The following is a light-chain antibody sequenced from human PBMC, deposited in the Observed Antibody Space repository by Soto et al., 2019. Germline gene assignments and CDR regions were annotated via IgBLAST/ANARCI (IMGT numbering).Light chain of an antibody. CDR2: KAS. J-gene: IGKJ4*01. CDR3: QQYDNLPLT. V-gene: IGKV1-5*03. Sequence: EIQITQSPSTLSGSVGDRVTITCRASQTISSWLAWYQQKPGKAPKLLIYKASTLKSGVPSRFSGSGSGTDFTFTISSLQPEDIATYYCQQYDNLPLTFGGGTKVDIK. CDR1: QTISSW.